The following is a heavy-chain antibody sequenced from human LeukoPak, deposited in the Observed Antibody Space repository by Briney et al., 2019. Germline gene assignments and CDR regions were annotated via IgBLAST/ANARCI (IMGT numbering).Heavy chain of an antibody. CDR1: GFTFSSYA. CDR2: ISYDGSNK. CDR3: AKAAAAPGFDF. J-gene: IGHJ4*02. D-gene: IGHD6-13*01. V-gene: IGHV3-30*04. Sequence: GGSLRLSCAASGFTFSSYAMHWVRQAPGKGLEWVAVISYDGSNKYYADSVKGRFTISRDNSKNTIYLQMNSLRAEDTALYYCAKAAAAPGFDFWGQGTLVTVSS.